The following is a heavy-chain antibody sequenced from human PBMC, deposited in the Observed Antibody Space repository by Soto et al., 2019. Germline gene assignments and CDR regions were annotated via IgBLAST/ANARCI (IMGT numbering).Heavy chain of an antibody. D-gene: IGHD3-22*01. CDR3: ALRSMAVVPEY. V-gene: IGHV4-59*01. J-gene: IGHJ4*02. Sequence: QVQLQESGPGLVKPSATLSLTCAVSGDSISSYYCMWIRQPPGKGLESIGYLYYGRSANYNPSLKSRVSLSVDTSTNQCSLTLSSMTAADTAVYYCALRSMAVVPEYWGQGTLVTVSS. CDR2: LYYGRSA. CDR1: GDSISSYY.